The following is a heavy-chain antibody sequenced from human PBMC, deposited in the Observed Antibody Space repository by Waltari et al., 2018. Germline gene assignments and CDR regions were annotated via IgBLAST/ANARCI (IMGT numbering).Heavy chain of an antibody. D-gene: IGHD2-15*01. CDR2: IYHSGGT. J-gene: IGHJ4*02. V-gene: IGHV4-38-2*01. CDR3: ARLCGGSCYSLDY. Sequence: QVQLQESGPGLVKPSETLSLTCAVSGYSISSGYYWGWIRQPPGKGLEWIGSIYHSGGTYYNPSLKSRVTISVDTSKNQFSLKLSSVTAADTAVYYCARLCGGSCYSLDYWGQGTLVTVSS. CDR1: GYSISSGYY.